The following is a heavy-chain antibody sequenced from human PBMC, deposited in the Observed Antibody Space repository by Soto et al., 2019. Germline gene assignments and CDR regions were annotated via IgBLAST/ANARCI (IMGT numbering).Heavy chain of an antibody. Sequence: EVQLLESGGGLVQPGGSLRLSCAASGFTFSIYAMSWVRQAPGKGLEWVSAISGSVVDTYYADSVKGRFNISRDTSKETLSLQMNSLRAEDTAVYYCAKVISGDYDSWRGYSYSDDWGQGTLVTVYS. CDR3: AKVISGDYDSWRGYSYSDD. J-gene: IGHJ4*02. CDR2: ISGSVVDT. CDR1: GFTFSIYA. V-gene: IGHV3-23*01. D-gene: IGHD3-3*01.